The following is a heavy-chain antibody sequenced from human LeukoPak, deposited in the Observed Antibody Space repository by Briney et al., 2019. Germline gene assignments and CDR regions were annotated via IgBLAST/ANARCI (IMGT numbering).Heavy chain of an antibody. J-gene: IGHJ4*02. CDR2: ISAYNGNT. CDR1: GGNFISYA. V-gene: IGHV1-18*01. Sequence: ASVKVSCKASGGNFISYAVSWVRQAPGQGLEWMGWISAYNGNTNYAQKLQGRVTMTTDTSTSTAYMELRSLRSDDTAVYYCARVDGGSWLLFDYWGQGTLVTVSS. CDR3: ARVDGGSWLLFDY. D-gene: IGHD3-9*01.